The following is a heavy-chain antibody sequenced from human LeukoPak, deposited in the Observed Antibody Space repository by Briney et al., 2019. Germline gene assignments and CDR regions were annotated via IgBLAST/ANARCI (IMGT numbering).Heavy chain of an antibody. CDR1: GYTFTGYY. J-gene: IGHJ4*02. V-gene: IGHV1-2*02. CDR2: INPNSGGT. D-gene: IGHD1-26*01. CDR3: ARDLAYSGPPRYYFDY. Sequence: ASVKVSCKASGYTFTGYYMHWVRQAPGQGLEWMGWINPNSGGTNYAQKFQGRVTMTRDTSISTAYMELSRLRSEDTAVYYCARDLAYSGPPRYYFDYWGQGTLVTVSS.